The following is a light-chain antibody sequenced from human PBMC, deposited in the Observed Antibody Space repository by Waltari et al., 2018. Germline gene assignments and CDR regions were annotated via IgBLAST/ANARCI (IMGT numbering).Light chain of an antibody. Sequence: EIVLTQSPGTLSLSPGERATLSCRASQSVSRSLAWYQQQPGQAPRLLLYGASTRATGIPDRFSGSGSGTDFSLTISRLEPEDFAVYYCQHYVGLPVTFGQGTKVEIK. CDR2: GAS. J-gene: IGKJ1*01. CDR1: QSVSRS. V-gene: IGKV3-20*01. CDR3: QHYVGLPVT.